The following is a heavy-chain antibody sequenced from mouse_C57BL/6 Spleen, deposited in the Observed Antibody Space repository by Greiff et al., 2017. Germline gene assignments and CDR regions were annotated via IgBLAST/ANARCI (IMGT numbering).Heavy chain of an antibody. CDR3: ARCYYGSIYLDY. CDR2: INPGSGGT. J-gene: IGHJ2*01. Sequence: QVQLQQSGAELVRPGTSVKVSCKASGYAFTNYLIEWVKQRPGQGLEWIGVINPGSGGTNYNEKFKGKATLTADKSSSTAYMQLSSLTSEDSAVYFCARCYYGSIYLDYWGQGTTLTVSS. CDR1: GYAFTNYL. V-gene: IGHV1-54*01. D-gene: IGHD1-1*01.